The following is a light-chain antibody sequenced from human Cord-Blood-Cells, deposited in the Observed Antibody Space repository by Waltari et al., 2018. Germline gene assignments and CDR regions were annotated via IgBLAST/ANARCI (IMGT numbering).Light chain of an antibody. V-gene: IGLV1-47*01. CDR3: AAWDDSLIGRV. CDR1: SSNIGSNY. CDR2: RNN. J-gene: IGLJ3*02. Sequence: QSVLTQPPSASGTPGQRVTISCSGSSSNIGSNYVYWYQQLPGTAPKLLIYRNNQRPSGVPSRFSGSTAGTSASLAISGRRSEDEADYYCAAWDDSLIGRVFGGGTKLTVL.